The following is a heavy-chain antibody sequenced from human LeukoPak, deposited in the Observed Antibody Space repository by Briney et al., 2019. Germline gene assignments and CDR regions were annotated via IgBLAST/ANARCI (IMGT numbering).Heavy chain of an antibody. D-gene: IGHD3-10*01. CDR3: ASSLWFGFQH. CDR2: IYYSGST. J-gene: IGHJ1*01. Sequence: PSETLSPTCTVSGGSISSYYWSWIRQPPGKGLEWIGYIYYSGSTNYNPSLKSRVTISVDTSKNQFSLKLSSVTAADTAVYYCASSLWFGFQHWGQGTLVTVSS. CDR1: GGSISSYY. V-gene: IGHV4-59*01.